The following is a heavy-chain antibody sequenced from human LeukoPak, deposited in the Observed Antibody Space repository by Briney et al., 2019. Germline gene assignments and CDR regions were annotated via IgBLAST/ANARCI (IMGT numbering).Heavy chain of an antibody. CDR3: ATLIAAAGGDAFDI. D-gene: IGHD6-13*01. CDR1: GYTLTELS. Sequence: ASVKVSCKVSGYTLTELSMHWVRQAPGKGLEWMGGFDPEDGETIYAQKFQGRVTMTEDTSTDTAYMELSSLRSEDTAVYYCATLIAAAGGDAFDIWGQGTMVTVSS. CDR2: FDPEDGET. V-gene: IGHV1-24*01. J-gene: IGHJ3*02.